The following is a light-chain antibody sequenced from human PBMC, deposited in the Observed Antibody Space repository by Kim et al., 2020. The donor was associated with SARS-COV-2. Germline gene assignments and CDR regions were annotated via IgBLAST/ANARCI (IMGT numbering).Light chain of an antibody. V-gene: IGKV4-1*01. CDR3: QQYYSIPFT. Sequence: DIQMTQSPDSLAVSLGERATINCKSSQSVLYSSNNKNYLTWYQQKPGQPPKLLIYWASTRESGVPDRFSGSGSGTDFTLTISSLQAEDVAVYYCQQYYSIPFTFGGGTKVDIK. CDR2: WAS. CDR1: QSVLYSSNNKNY. J-gene: IGKJ4*01.